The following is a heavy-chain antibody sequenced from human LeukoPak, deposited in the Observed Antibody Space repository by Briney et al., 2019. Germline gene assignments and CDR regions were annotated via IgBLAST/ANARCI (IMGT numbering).Heavy chain of an antibody. V-gene: IGHV4-61*02. CDR3: ARRVSSGYYYY. D-gene: IGHD3-22*01. CDR1: GGSISSGSYD. Sequence: PSETLSLTCTVSGGSISSGSYDWGWIRQPGGEGLEWIGRIYTSGSANYNPSLKSRVTISVDKTKNQFSLKLSSVPAADTAVYYCARRVSSGYYYYWGQGTLVTVSS. J-gene: IGHJ4*02. CDR2: IYTSGSA.